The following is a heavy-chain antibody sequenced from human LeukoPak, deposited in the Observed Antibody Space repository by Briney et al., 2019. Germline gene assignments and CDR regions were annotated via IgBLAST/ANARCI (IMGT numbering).Heavy chain of an antibody. V-gene: IGHV1-2*06. CDR3: ARGGGRGYYDSSGYYHVR. J-gene: IGHJ4*02. CDR1: GYTFTGYY. D-gene: IGHD3-22*01. Sequence: GASVKVSCKASGYTFTGYYMHWVRQAPGQGLEWMGRINPNSGGTNYAQKFQGRVTMTRDTSISTAYMELSRLRSDDTAVYDCARGGGRGYYDSSGYYHVRWGQGTLVTVSS. CDR2: INPNSGGT.